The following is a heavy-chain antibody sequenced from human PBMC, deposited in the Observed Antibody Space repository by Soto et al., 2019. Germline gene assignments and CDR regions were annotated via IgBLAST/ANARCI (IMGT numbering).Heavy chain of an antibody. V-gene: IGHV4-34*01. CDR2: INHSGST. CDR3: EREKITALFNY. CDR1: GGSFSGYY. D-gene: IGHD3-10*01. J-gene: IGHJ4*02. Sequence: SETLSLTCAVYGGSFSGYYWSWIRQPPGEGLEWIGEINHSGSTNYNPSLKSRVTISVDTSKNQFSLNLTSVTAADTAVYYCEREKITALFNYWGQETLVPVSP.